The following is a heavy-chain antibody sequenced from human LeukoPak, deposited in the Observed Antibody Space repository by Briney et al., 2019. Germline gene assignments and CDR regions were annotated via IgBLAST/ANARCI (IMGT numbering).Heavy chain of an antibody. CDR1: GFTFSDYY. D-gene: IGHD3-10*01. Sequence: GGSLRLSCAASGFTFSDYYMSWIRQAPGKGLEWVSYISSSGSTIYYADSVKGRFTISRDNAKNSLYPQMNSLRSDDTAVYYCARVIRRMDRGIIVYSWFDPWGQGTLVTVSS. J-gene: IGHJ5*02. CDR3: ARVIRRMDRGIIVYSWFDP. CDR2: ISSSGSTI. V-gene: IGHV3-11*01.